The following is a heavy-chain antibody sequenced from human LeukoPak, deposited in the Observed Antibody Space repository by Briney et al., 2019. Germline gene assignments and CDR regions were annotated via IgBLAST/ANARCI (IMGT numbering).Heavy chain of an antibody. V-gene: IGHV3-23*01. CDR3: AELGITMIGGV. J-gene: IGHJ6*04. CDR1: GFTFRTYA. D-gene: IGHD3-10*02. CDR2: ISGSGDST. Sequence: GGSLRLSCAASGFTFRTYAMSWVRQVSGKGLEWVSDISGSGDSTYYADSVKGRFTISRDNSKNSLYLQMNSLRAEDTAVYYCAELGITMIGGVWGKGTTVTISS.